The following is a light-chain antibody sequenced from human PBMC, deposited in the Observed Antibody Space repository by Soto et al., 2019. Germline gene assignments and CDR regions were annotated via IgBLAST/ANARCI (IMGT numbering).Light chain of an antibody. CDR2: GAS. J-gene: IGKJ1*01. CDR1: QSVSSSF. Sequence: EIVLTQSPGTLSLSPGERATLSCRASQSVSSSFLAWYQQKPGQAPRLLIYGASSRATGITYRFSGSGSGTDFTLTISRLEPEDFAVYYCQQYGSSPRTFGQGTKVEIK. CDR3: QQYGSSPRT. V-gene: IGKV3-20*01.